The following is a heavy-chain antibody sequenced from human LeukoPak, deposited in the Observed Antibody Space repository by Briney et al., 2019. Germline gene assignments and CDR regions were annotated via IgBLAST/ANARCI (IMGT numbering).Heavy chain of an antibody. Sequence: RHGESLKISCKASGYNFNTYWIGWVRQMPGKGLEWMGIIYPGDSETRYSPSFQGQVTISADKSITTAYLQWSSLKPSDTAMYYCARHTTVGGSLRFDYWGQGTLVSVSS. J-gene: IGHJ4*02. D-gene: IGHD4-23*01. V-gene: IGHV5-51*01. CDR1: GYNFNTYW. CDR3: ARHTTVGGSLRFDY. CDR2: IYPGDSET.